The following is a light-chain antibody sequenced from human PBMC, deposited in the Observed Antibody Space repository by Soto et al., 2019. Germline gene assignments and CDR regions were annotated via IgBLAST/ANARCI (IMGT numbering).Light chain of an antibody. CDR2: TTS. CDR1: QTIAMY. J-gene: IGKJ2*01. CDR3: QQSFTTPYT. V-gene: IGKV1-39*01. Sequence: DIQMTQSPSSLSASVGDRVTITCRASQTIAMYVNWFQQKPGKAPKPLIYTTSSLQSGVPPRFSGSGSETDFTLTISRLRPEDSATYYCQQSFTTPYTFGQGTKVDIK.